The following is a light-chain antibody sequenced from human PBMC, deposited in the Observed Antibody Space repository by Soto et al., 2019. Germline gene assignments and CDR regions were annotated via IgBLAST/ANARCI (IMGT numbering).Light chain of an antibody. CDR3: CSYAGSSTFG. CDR1: SSDVGSYNL. J-gene: IGLJ2*01. CDR2: EGS. V-gene: IGLV2-23*03. Sequence: QSALTQPASVSGSPGQSITISCTGTSSDVGSYNLVSWYQQHPGKAPKLMIYEGSKRPSGVSNRFSDSKSGNTASLTISGLQAEDEADYYCCSYAGSSTFGFGGGTKLTVL.